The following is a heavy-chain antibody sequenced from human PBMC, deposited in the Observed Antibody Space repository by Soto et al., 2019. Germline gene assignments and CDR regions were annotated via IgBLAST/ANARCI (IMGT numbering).Heavy chain of an antibody. V-gene: IGHV3-7*05. Sequence: GGSLRLSCAASGFTFSSYWMSWVRQAPGKGLEWVANIKQDGSEKYYVDSVKGRFTISRDNAKNSLYLQMNSLRAEDTAVYYCARDPDTVYSSGWYHAFDIWGQGTMVTVSS. D-gene: IGHD6-19*01. CDR2: IKQDGSEK. CDR1: GFTFSSYW. J-gene: IGHJ3*02. CDR3: ARDPDTVYSSGWYHAFDI.